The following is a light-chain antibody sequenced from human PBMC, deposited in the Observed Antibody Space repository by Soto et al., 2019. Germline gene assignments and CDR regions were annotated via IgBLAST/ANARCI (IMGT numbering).Light chain of an antibody. V-gene: IGLV2-14*01. CDR3: SSYTSASTLLYL. CDR2: GVT. J-gene: IGLJ1*01. CDR1: SGGVGGYNY. Sequence: QYALTQPASVSGSPGQSITISCTGTSGGVGGYNYVSWYQQHPGIAPKLLIYGVTNRPSGVSTRFSGSKSGNTASLTISGLQAEDEADYHCSSYTSASTLLYLFGTGTKLTDL.